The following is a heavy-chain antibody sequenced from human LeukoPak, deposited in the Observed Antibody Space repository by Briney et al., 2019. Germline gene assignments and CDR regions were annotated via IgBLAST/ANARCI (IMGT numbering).Heavy chain of an antibody. CDR1: GFTLSSHD. J-gene: IGHJ2*01. CDR3: AREPDVYGSWYFDL. Sequence: GGSLRLSCAASGFTLSSHDVYWVRQVPGKGLEWISAINVAGNTYYSDSVKGRFSVSRDNAKNSVHLQMTSLRAGDTAVYHCAREPDVYGSWYFDLWGRGTQVTVSS. CDR2: INVAGNT. D-gene: IGHD2-8*01. V-gene: IGHV3-13*01.